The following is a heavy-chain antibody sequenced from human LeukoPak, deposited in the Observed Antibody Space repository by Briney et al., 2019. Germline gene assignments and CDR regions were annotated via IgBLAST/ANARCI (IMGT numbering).Heavy chain of an antibody. CDR3: ARGQMSDLPPYYYYMDV. J-gene: IGHJ6*03. Sequence: GGSLRLSCAASGFTFSSYEMNWVRQAPGKGLEWVSYISSSGSTIYYADSVKGRFTISRDNAKNSLYLQMNSLRAEDTAVYYCARGQMSDLPPYYYYMDVWGKGTTVTVSS. D-gene: IGHD2-21*02. CDR1: GFTFSSYE. V-gene: IGHV3-48*03. CDR2: ISSSGSTI.